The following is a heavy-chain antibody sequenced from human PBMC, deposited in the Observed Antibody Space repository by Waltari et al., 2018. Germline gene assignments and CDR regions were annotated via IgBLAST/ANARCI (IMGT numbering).Heavy chain of an antibody. CDR1: AYTFTAYY. J-gene: IGHJ4*02. CDR2: GDPEDGET. CDR3: ATGRRGGFDY. D-gene: IGHD3-16*01. Sequence: EVPLVQSGADVKSPVAPVKISSMVSAYTFTAYYMHRVQQGPGQGLVWVGPGDPEDGETRYAEKFQGRVTITADTSTDTANMELSSQRYEDTAVYYCATGRRGGFDYWGQGTLVTVSS. V-gene: IGHV1-69-2*01.